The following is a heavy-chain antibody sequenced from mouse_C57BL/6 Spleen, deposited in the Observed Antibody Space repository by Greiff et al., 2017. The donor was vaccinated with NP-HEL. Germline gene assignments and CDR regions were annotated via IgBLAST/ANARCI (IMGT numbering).Heavy chain of an antibody. D-gene: IGHD2-4*01. CDR2: IYPRSGNT. CDR3: ARGYDYDAYAMDY. Sequence: LVESGAELARPGASVKLSCKASGYTFTSYGISWVKQRTGQGLEWIGEIYPRSGNTYYNEKFKGKATLTADKSSSTAYMELRSLTSEDSAVYFCARGYDYDAYAMDYWGQGTSVTVSS. V-gene: IGHV1-81*01. J-gene: IGHJ4*01. CDR1: GYTFTSYG.